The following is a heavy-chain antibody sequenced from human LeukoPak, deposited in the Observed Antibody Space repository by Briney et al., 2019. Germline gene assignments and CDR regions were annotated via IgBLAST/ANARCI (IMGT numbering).Heavy chain of an antibody. J-gene: IGHJ4*02. CDR3: ARDLKLVGATSDHVY. Sequence: ASVKVSCKASGYTFTSYDINWVRQATGQGLEWMGWMNPNSGNTGYAQKPQGRVTMTTDTSTSTAYMELRSLRSDDTAVYYCARDLKLVGATSDHVYWGQGTLVTVSS. CDR1: GYTFTSYD. CDR2: MNPNSGNT. V-gene: IGHV1-8*02. D-gene: IGHD1-26*01.